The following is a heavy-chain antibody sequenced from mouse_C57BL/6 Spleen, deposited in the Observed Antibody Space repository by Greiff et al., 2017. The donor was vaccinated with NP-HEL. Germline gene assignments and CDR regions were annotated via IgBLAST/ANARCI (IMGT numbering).Heavy chain of an antibody. D-gene: IGHD4-1*01. Sequence: EVNLVESGGGLVKPGGSLKLSCAASGFTFSDYGMHWVRQAPEKGLEWVAYISSGSSTIYYADTVKGRFTISRDNAKNTLFLQMTSLRSEDTAMYYCARNWYWDYYAMDYWGQGTSVTVSS. CDR2: ISSGSSTI. J-gene: IGHJ4*01. CDR3: ARNWYWDYYAMDY. CDR1: GFTFSDYG. V-gene: IGHV5-17*01.